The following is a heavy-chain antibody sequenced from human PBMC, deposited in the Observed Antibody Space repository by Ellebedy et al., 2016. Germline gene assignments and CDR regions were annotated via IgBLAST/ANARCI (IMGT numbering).Heavy chain of an antibody. Sequence: ASVKVSXXASGYTFTTFSITWVRQVPGQGLEWMGFVNTFSGNTKFAQKFQGRVTMTRDTSTSTVYMELSSLRSEDTAVYYCAREMTTVTISWFDPWGQGTLVTVSS. J-gene: IGHJ5*02. CDR2: VNTFSGNT. D-gene: IGHD4-17*01. CDR1: GYTFTTFS. V-gene: IGHV1-18*04. CDR3: AREMTTVTISWFDP.